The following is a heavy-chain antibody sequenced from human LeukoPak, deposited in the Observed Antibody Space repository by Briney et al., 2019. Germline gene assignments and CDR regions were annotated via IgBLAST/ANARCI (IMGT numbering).Heavy chain of an antibody. Sequence: GGSLRLSCAASGFTFSNAWMNWVRQAPGKGLEWVGRIERKTDGGTTDYAAPVKGRFTISRDDSKNTLYLQMNSLKTEDTAVYYCTTVPYCGGDCYLPNFDYWGQGTLVTVSS. CDR2: IERKTDGGTT. CDR3: TTVPYCGGDCYLPNFDY. D-gene: IGHD2-21*02. V-gene: IGHV3-15*04. CDR1: GFTFSNAW. J-gene: IGHJ4*02.